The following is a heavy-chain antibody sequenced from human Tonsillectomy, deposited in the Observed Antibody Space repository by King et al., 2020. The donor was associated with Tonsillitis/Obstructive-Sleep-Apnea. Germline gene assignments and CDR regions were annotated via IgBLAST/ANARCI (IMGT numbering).Heavy chain of an antibody. CDR1: GYTFTSYW. D-gene: IGHD3-3*01. CDR3: ARQGYDFWSGYPSRAFDI. Sequence: VQLVESGEEVKKPGESLKISCTGSGYTFTSYWIGWVRQMPGKGLDWMGIIYPGDSDTSYSPSFQGQVTISADKSISTAYLQWSSLKASDTAMYYCARQGYDFWSGYPSRAFDIWGQGTMVTVSS. V-gene: IGHV5-51*01. CDR2: IYPGDSDT. J-gene: IGHJ3*02.